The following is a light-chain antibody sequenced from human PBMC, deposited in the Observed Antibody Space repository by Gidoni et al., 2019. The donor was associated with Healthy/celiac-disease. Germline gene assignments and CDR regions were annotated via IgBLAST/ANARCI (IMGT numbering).Light chain of an antibody. J-gene: IGKJ1*01. CDR2: GAS. CDR1: QSVSSN. Sequence: EAMMTLSPATLSVSPGERATLTCRASQSVSSNLAWYQQKPGQAPRLIIYGASNRATGIPSRFSGSGSGTEFTLTISSLQSEDFAVYYCQQYYNWPGTFGQGTKVEIK. V-gene: IGKV3-15*01. CDR3: QQYYNWPGT.